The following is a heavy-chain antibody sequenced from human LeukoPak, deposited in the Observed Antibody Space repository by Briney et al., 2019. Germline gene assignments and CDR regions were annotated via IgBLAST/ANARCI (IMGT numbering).Heavy chain of an antibody. Sequence: SEPLSLTCTVSGGSISSGDYYWSWIRQPPGKGWEWIGYIYYSGSTYYNPSLKSRVTISVDTSKNQFSLKLSSVTAADTAVYYCARDSSGYQGFDYWGQGTLVTVSS. CDR1: GGSISSGDYY. CDR2: IYYSGST. D-gene: IGHD3-22*01. V-gene: IGHV4-30-4*01. J-gene: IGHJ4*02. CDR3: ARDSSGYQGFDY.